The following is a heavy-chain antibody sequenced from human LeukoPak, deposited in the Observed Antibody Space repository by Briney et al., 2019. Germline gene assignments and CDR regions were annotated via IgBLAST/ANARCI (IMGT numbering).Heavy chain of an antibody. CDR2: IDTGGST. CDR1: GGSITSFY. D-gene: IGHD1-26*01. Sequence: SETLSLTCTVSGGSITSFYWNWIRQPAGKGLGWIGRIDTGGSTNYNPSLKSRVTMSVDTSKNQFSLRLSSVTAADTAVYYCARGQWELLRYNYIDVWGKGTTVTVSS. V-gene: IGHV4-4*07. CDR3: ARGQWELLRYNYIDV. J-gene: IGHJ6*03.